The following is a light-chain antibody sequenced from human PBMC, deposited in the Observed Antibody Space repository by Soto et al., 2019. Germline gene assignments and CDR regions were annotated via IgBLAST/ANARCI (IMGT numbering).Light chain of an antibody. CDR3: SSYAGSTNLRV. J-gene: IGLJ1*01. V-gene: IGLV2-8*01. CDR2: EVS. Sequence: QSVLTQPPSASGSPGQSVTISCTGTSSDVGGYNYVSWYQQHPGKAPKLMIYEVSKRPSGVPDRFSGSKSDNTASLTVSGLQAEDEADSSCSSYAGSTNLRVFGSGTKVTV. CDR1: SSDVGGYNY.